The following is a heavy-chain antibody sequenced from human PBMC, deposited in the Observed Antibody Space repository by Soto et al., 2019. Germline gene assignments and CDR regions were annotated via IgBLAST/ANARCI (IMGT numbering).Heavy chain of an antibody. CDR1: GFTFNGAW. D-gene: IGHD3-16*01. CDR2: VKSKVDGGSI. CDR3: SADLPDWGAYAFDY. J-gene: IGHJ4*02. V-gene: IGHV3-15*07. Sequence: EVQLVESGGGLVEPGGSLRLSCAASGFTFNGAWMNWVRQAPGKGLEWVGRVKSKVDGGSIDYAAPVRGRFTISRDDSRTTVDLQMNNLSAEDSAMYYCSADLPDWGAYAFDYWGQGTLVTVSS.